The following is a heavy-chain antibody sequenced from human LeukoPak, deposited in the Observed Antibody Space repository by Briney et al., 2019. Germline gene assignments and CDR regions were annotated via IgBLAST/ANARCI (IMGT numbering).Heavy chain of an antibody. D-gene: IGHD5-24*01. CDR1: GFTFSNYA. J-gene: IGHJ4*02. CDR2: IGSSGGST. CDR3: AKFFGDGYISPLAS. V-gene: IGHV3-23*01. Sequence: PGGSLRLSCAASGFTFSNYAMNWVRQAPGKGLEWVSTIGSSGGSTYYADSVKGRFTISRDNSKNTLYLQMNSLRAEDTAVYYWAKFFGDGYISPLASGGQGTLVTAPS.